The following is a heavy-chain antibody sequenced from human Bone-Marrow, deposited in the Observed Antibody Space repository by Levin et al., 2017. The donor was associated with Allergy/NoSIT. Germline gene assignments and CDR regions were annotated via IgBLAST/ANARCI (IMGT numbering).Heavy chain of an antibody. J-gene: IGHJ6*02. V-gene: IGHV3-21*01. CDR2: INSGSTDI. CDR3: ARDRTYGILRNYGMDV. D-gene: IGHD3-9*01. Sequence: MSGGSLRLSCAASGFNFSTYNMNWVRQAPGKALEWVSSINSGSTDIYYADSLKGRFTISRDNAANSLYLQMNGLRAGDTAVYYCARDRTYGILRNYGMDVWGQGTTVTVSS. CDR1: GFNFSTYN.